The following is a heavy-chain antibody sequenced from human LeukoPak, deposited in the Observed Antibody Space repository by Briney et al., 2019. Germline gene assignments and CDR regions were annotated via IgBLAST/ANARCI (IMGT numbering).Heavy chain of an antibody. CDR3: ARYYDSSGYSYSRFDY. CDR2: IMQDGSEK. D-gene: IGHD3-22*01. CDR1: GFTFSSYW. J-gene: IGHJ4*02. V-gene: IGHV3-7*01. Sequence: GGTLRLSCAASGFTFSSYWMSWVRQAPGKGLEWVANIMQDGSEKYYVDSVKGRFTISRDNAKNSLYLQMNSLRAEDTAVYYCARYYDSSGYSYSRFDYWGQGTLVTVSS.